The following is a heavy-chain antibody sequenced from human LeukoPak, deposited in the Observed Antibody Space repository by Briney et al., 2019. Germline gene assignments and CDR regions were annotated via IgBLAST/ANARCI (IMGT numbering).Heavy chain of an antibody. CDR2: ISRSSYI. V-gene: IGHV3-21*01. CDR1: AFTFSSYS. D-gene: IGHD3-9*01. J-gene: IGHJ5*02. CDR3: ARDFAYYDILTGYSVNWFDP. Sequence: GGSLRLSCAASAFTFSSYSMNWVRQAPGKGLEWVSSISRSSYIYYAASVKGRFTISRDNAKNSLYLQMNSLRAEDTAVYYCARDFAYYDILTGYSVNWFDPWGQGTLVTVSS.